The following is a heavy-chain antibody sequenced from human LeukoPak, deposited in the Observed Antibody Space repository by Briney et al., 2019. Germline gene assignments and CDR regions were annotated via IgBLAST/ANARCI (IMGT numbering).Heavy chain of an antibody. CDR2: MNPNSGNT. Sequence: ASVKVSCKASGYTFTSYDINWVRQATGQGLEWMGWMNPNSGNTGYAQKFQGRVTMTRNTSIRTAYMELSSLRSEDTAGYYCGKNLGWDYYYYGMDVWGQGTTVTVSS. D-gene: IGHD6-19*01. V-gene: IGHV1-8*01. J-gene: IGHJ6*02. CDR3: GKNLGWDYYYYGMDV. CDR1: GYTFTSYD.